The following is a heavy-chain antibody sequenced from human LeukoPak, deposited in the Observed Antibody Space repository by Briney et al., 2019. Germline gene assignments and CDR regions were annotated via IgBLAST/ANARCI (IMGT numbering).Heavy chain of an antibody. V-gene: IGHV4-39*07. CDR2: IYYSGST. Sequence: KTSETLSLTCTVSGGSISSSSYYWGWIRQPPGKGLEWIGSIYYSGSTYYNPSLKSRVTISVDTSKNQFSLKLSSVTAADTAVYYCARDLRGSPYAFDIWGQGTMVTVSS. CDR1: GGSISSSSYY. CDR3: ARDLRGSPYAFDI. D-gene: IGHD1-14*01. J-gene: IGHJ3*02.